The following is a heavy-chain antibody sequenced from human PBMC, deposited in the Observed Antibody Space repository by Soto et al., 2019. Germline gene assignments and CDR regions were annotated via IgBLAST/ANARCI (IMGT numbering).Heavy chain of an antibody. Sequence: SGPTLVNPTQTLTLTCTFSGFSLSTSGVGVGWIRQPPGKALEWLALIYWNDDKRYSPSLKSRLTITEDTSKNQVVLTMTNMDPVDTATYYCAHRPYYYDSSGYQPPYYYYGMDVWGQGTTVTVSS. V-gene: IGHV2-5*01. CDR3: AHRPYYYDSSGYQPPYYYYGMDV. CDR1: GFSLSTSGVG. CDR2: IYWNDDK. D-gene: IGHD3-22*01. J-gene: IGHJ6*02.